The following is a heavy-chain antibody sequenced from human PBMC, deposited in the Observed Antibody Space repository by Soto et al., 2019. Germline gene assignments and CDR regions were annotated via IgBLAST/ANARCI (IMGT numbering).Heavy chain of an antibody. CDR1: GDSVSSNSAA. V-gene: IGHV6-1*01. CDR3: ASLAPGGSGGGGDY. D-gene: IGHD6-19*01. Sequence: SQTLSLTCAISGDSVSSNSAAWNWIRQSPSRGLEWLGRTYYRSKWYNDYPISVKGRITINPDTSKNRFSLQLNSVTPEDTALYYCASLAPGGSGGGGDYWGQGTLVT. CDR2: TYYRSKWYN. J-gene: IGHJ4*02.